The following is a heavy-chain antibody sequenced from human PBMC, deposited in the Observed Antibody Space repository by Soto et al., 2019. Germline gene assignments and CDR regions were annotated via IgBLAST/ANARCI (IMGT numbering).Heavy chain of an antibody. CDR1: GYIFSSYA. Sequence: QVQLVQSGAGVKKPGASVTVSCKASGYIFSSYAMHWVRQAPGQRLEWMGWVNPANGYTKYSQTFQGRVTITWDTSASTAYMDLSSLRSGVTAVYYCARLITGPVGVDYWGQGTLVTGSS. CDR3: ARLITGPVGVDY. V-gene: IGHV1-3*01. J-gene: IGHJ4*02. CDR2: VNPANGYT. D-gene: IGHD3-22*01.